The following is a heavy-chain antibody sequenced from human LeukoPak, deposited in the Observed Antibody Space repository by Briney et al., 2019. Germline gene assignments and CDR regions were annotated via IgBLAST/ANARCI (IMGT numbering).Heavy chain of an antibody. V-gene: IGHV3-7*03. CDR2: ISQDGSGK. CDR1: GFTFSNYW. J-gene: IGHJ4*02. CDR3: WGSTSSNFDY. Sequence: GGSLRLSCGASGFTFSNYWMSWVRQAPGKGLEWVINISQDGSGKNYADSVEGRFTISRDNAKNSLYLQMNSLRAEDTSVYYCWGSTSSNFDYWGQGTLVTVSS. D-gene: IGHD2-2*01.